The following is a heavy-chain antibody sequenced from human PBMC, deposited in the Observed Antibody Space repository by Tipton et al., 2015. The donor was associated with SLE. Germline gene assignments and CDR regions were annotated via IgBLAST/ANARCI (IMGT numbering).Heavy chain of an antibody. Sequence: TLSLTCTVSGGSISSYYWSWIRQPPGKGLEWIGYIYYSGSINYNPSLKSRVTISVDTSKNQFSLNLSSVTAADTAVYYRARRRFGARGDAFDFWGQGTMVTVSS. CDR2: IYYSGSI. D-gene: IGHD3-10*01. V-gene: IGHV4-59*08. J-gene: IGHJ3*01. CDR3: ARRRFGARGDAFDF. CDR1: GGSISSYY.